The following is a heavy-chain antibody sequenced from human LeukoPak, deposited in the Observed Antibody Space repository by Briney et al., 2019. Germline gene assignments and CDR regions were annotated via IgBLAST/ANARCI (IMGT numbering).Heavy chain of an antibody. CDR2: IKQDGYEK. CDR3: ARDKIVGPTTLDY. Sequence: PGGSLRLSCAASGFTFSSYGMNWVRQTPEKGLEWVANIKQDGYEKYYVDSVKGRFTISRDNAKNSLYLQMNSLRADDTAIYYCARDKIVGPTTLDYWGQGTLVTVSS. V-gene: IGHV3-7*01. CDR1: GFTFSSYG. D-gene: IGHD1-26*01. J-gene: IGHJ4*02.